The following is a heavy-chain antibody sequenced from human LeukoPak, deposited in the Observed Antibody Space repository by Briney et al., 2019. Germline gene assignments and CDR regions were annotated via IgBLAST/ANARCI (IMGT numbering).Heavy chain of an antibody. CDR2: INGKRGDT. CDR1: GFSFTDHY. D-gene: IGHD3-10*01. Sequence: ASVTVSCKASGFSFTDHYMHWVRQAPGQGLEWMGWINGKRGDTKYAQNFQDRVTMTRDTSTSTVSMELSRLTVDDTAVYYCARDHAWGVDYGGQETLVTVSS. V-gene: IGHV1-2*02. J-gene: IGHJ4*02. CDR3: ARDHAWGVDY.